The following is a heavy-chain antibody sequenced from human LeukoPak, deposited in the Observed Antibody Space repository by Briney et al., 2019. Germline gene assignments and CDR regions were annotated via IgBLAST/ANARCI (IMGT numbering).Heavy chain of an antibody. CDR3: ARDITVMVTYY. CDR1: GYSISSGYY. CDR2: VYHVGTT. Sequence: SETLSLTCTVSGYSISSGYYWGWIRQPPGKGLEWIVVYHVGTTYYNPSLKSRVTISVDTSKNQFSLKLSSVTAADTAVYYCARDITVMVTYYWGQGTLVTVSS. J-gene: IGHJ4*02. V-gene: IGHV4-38-2*02. D-gene: IGHD5-18*01.